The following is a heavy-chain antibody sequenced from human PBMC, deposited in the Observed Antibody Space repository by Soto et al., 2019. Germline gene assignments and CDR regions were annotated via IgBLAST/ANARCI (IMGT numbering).Heavy chain of an antibody. CDR3: GRGRSGQIVVFY. CDR1: GYTFTGHY. CDR2: IGPESGAT. V-gene: IGHV1-2*02. Sequence: ASVKVSCKASGYTFTGHYIHWVRQAPEQGPEWIGEIGPESGATRFAQKFQGRVTMTRDMSITTVYMELNNLTPDDPAVYYCGRGRSGQIVVFYWGQGTPVTVSS. J-gene: IGHJ4*02. D-gene: IGHD5-12*01.